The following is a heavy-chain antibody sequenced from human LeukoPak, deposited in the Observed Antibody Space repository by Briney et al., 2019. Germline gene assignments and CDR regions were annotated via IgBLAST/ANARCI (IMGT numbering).Heavy chain of an antibody. CDR1: GFTFAIHA. D-gene: IGHD3-10*01. CDR3: AKDSYVSGRPLHTFDV. Sequence: GGSLRLSCAASGFTFAIHAMTWVRQAPGKGLEWVSGISGDGASTHYAESVKGQFTISRDNPQNTLFLQMNSLRVEDTAIYYCAKDSYVSGRPLHTFDVWGQGTMVTVSS. CDR2: ISGDGAST. J-gene: IGHJ3*01. V-gene: IGHV3-23*01.